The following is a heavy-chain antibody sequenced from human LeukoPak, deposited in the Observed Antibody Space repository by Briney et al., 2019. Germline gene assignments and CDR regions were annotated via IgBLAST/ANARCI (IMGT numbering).Heavy chain of an antibody. D-gene: IGHD6-19*01. J-gene: IGHJ3*02. CDR2: INHSGST. V-gene: IGHV4-34*01. CDR1: GGSFSGYY. CDR3: ARGGSTVAGLRRIAFDI. Sequence: SETLSLTCAVYGGSFSGYYWSWIRQPPGKGLEWIGEINHSGSTNYNPSLKSRVTISVDTSKNQFSLKLSSVTAADTAVYYCARGGSTVAGLRRIAFDIWGQGTMVTVSS.